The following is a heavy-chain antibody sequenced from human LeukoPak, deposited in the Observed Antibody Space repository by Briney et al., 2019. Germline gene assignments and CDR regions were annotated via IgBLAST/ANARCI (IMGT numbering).Heavy chain of an antibody. Sequence: GASVKVSCKASGYTFTSYGISWVRQAPGQGLEWMGWISGHNGNTKYAQNFQGRVTMTTDTPTGTAYMELRSLRSGDTAVYYCARDTLIQGFYAMDVWGPGTTVTVSS. J-gene: IGHJ6*02. D-gene: IGHD2-15*01. CDR3: ARDTLIQGFYAMDV. CDR2: ISGHNGNT. CDR1: GYTFTSYG. V-gene: IGHV1-18*01.